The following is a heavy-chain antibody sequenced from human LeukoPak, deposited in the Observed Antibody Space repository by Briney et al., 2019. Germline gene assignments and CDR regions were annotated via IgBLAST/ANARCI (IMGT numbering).Heavy chain of an antibody. V-gene: IGHV3-23*01. CDR2: ISGSGGST. Sequence: GGSLRLSCAASGFTFSSYAMSWVRQAPGKGLEWVSAISGSGGSTYYADSVKGRFTISRDNSKNTLYLQMNSLRAEDTAVYYCAKGLLWFGGLPQSLSWFAPWGQGPLVTVSS. J-gene: IGHJ5*02. CDR1: GFTFSSYA. D-gene: IGHD3-10*01. CDR3: AKGLLWFGGLPQSLSWFAP.